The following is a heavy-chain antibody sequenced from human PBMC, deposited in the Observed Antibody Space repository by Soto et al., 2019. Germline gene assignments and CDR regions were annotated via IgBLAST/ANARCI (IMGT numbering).Heavy chain of an antibody. Sequence: SETLSLTCTVSGASISGFYWSWIRKSAGKGLEWIGRIYATGTANYYPSFERRVAMSVDTSRNQFSLKLTSVTAADTAVYFCARLVYDTRLNYMYFDFWGPGTLVTVSS. J-gene: IGHJ4*02. CDR3: ARLVYDTRLNYMYFDF. CDR1: GASISGFY. V-gene: IGHV4-4*07. D-gene: IGHD3-10*01. CDR2: IYATGTA.